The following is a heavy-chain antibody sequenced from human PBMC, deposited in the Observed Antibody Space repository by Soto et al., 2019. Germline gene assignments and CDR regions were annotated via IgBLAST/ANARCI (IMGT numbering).Heavy chain of an antibody. CDR3: ARGSYDSSGYYKYYYYGMDA. D-gene: IGHD3-22*01. CDR1: GGSISSGDYY. CDR2: IYYSGST. Sequence: PSETLSLTCTVSGGSISSGDYYWSWIRQPPGKGLEWIGYIYYSGSTYYNPSLKSRVTISVDTSKNQFSLKLSSVTAADTAVYYCARGSYDSSGYYKYYYYGMDAWGQGTTVTVSS. J-gene: IGHJ6*02. V-gene: IGHV4-30-4*01.